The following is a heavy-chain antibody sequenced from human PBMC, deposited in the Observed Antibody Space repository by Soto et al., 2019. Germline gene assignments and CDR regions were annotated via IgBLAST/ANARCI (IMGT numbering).Heavy chain of an antibody. D-gene: IGHD1-20*01. V-gene: IGHV3-30*18. CDR3: AKVSSNWNAWNAFAI. CDR2: ISYDGSNK. J-gene: IGHJ3*02. Sequence: QLQLVESGGGVVQPGRSLRLSCAASGFTFSSYGMHWVRQAPGKGLEWVAVISYDGSNKYYADSVKGRFTISRDNSKNTLYLQMNSLRAEDTAVYYCAKVSSNWNAWNAFAIWGQGTMVTVSS. CDR1: GFTFSSYG.